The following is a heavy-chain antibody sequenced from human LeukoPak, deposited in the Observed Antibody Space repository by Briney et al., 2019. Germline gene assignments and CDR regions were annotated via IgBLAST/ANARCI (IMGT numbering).Heavy chain of an antibody. CDR1: GFTFSSYS. CDR3: ARETVGLDY. J-gene: IGHJ4*02. V-gene: IGHV3-48*02. CDR2: ISDSSGTI. Sequence: PGGSLRLSCAASGFTFSSYSMNWVRQAPGKGLEWIAYISDSSGTIYYADSVKGRFTISRDNAKNSLYLQMNSLRDEDTAVYYCARETVGLDYWGQGTLVTVSS. D-gene: IGHD4-23*01.